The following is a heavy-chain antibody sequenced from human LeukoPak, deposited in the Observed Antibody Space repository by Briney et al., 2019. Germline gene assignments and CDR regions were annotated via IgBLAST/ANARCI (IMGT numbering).Heavy chain of an antibody. CDR3: ATSVAKKFDY. D-gene: IGHD5-12*01. V-gene: IGHV4-4*02. Sequence: PSGTLSLTCAVSGGSISSSNWWNWVRQPPGKGLEWIGEIYHSGNTHYKPSLRSRLTISVDKSKNQFSLTLSSVTAAGTAVYYCATSVAKKFDYWGQGTLVTVSS. CDR2: IYHSGNT. CDR1: GGSISSSNW. J-gene: IGHJ4*02.